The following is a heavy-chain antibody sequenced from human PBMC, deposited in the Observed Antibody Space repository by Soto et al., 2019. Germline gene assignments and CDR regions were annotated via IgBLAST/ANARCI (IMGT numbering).Heavy chain of an antibody. J-gene: IGHJ3*01. V-gene: IGHV1-69*13. CDR2: IIPMFDTA. D-gene: IGHD6-19*01. CDR3: ARPQGSGWRFNALDF. Sequence: GASVKVSCKASGGTFGRNAINWVRQAPGQGFEWMGGIIPMFDTANHAQKFRDRIMITADESTNTAYLELKDLRSEDTAIYYCARPQGSGWRFNALDFWGQGTMVTVSS. CDR1: GGTFGRNA.